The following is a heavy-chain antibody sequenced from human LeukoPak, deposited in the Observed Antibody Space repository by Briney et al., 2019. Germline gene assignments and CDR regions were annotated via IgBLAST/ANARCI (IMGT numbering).Heavy chain of an antibody. Sequence: ASVKVSCKASGGTFSSYAISWVRQAPGQGLEWMGGIIPIFGTANYAQKFQGRVTITADESTSTAYVELSSLRSEDTAVYYCARDSGSYYHYWGQGTLVTVSS. CDR1: GGTFSSYA. V-gene: IGHV1-69*13. D-gene: IGHD1-26*01. CDR3: ARDSGSYYHY. J-gene: IGHJ4*02. CDR2: IIPIFGTA.